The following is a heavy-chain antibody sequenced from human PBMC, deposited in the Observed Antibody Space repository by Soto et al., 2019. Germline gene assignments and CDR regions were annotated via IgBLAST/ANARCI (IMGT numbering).Heavy chain of an antibody. CDR3: VRQPGGVATPGDDY. J-gene: IGHJ4*02. CDR1: GYPFTAFD. CDR2: MNPSSGDS. V-gene: IGHV1-8*01. Sequence: QVQLLQSGAEVKKPGASVKVSCEASGYPFTAFDINWVRQAAGQGLEWMGWMNPSSGDSAFAQRFQYRITMTSTTSISTAYMELSRLTTDDTAVYYCVRQPGGVATPGDDYWGQGTLVTVSS. D-gene: IGHD2-15*01.